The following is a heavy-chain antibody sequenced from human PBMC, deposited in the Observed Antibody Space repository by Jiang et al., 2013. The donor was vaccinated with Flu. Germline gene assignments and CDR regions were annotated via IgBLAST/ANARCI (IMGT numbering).Heavy chain of an antibody. Sequence: PGLVKPSETLSLTCTVSGGSISSYYWSWIRQPPGKGLEWIGYIYTSGSTNYNPSLKSRVTISVDTSKNQFSLKLSSVTAADTAVYYCARDDGDYWGQGTLVTVSS. J-gene: IGHJ4*02. D-gene: IGHD1-1*01. CDR1: GGSISSYY. CDR2: IYTSGST. V-gene: IGHV4-4*09. CDR3: ARDDGDY.